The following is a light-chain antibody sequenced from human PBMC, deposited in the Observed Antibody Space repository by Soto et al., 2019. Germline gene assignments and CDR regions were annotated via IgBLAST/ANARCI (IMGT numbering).Light chain of an antibody. CDR3: QQYHSDPIT. Sequence: DFVMTQSPDALAVSLGERATINCKSSQTVLSNSNNKNYLAWFQQKPGQPPKLLISWASIRESGVPERFSGSGSGTDLTLTIRSLPAEDVAVYYCQQYHSDPITFGHGTRLAI. CDR1: QTVLSNSNNKNY. CDR2: WAS. J-gene: IGKJ5*01. V-gene: IGKV4-1*01.